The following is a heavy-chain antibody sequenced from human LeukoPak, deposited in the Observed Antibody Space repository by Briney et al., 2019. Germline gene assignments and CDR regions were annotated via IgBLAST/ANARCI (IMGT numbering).Heavy chain of an antibody. CDR2: IYENGGTT. J-gene: IGHJ4*02. V-gene: IGHV3-23*01. Sequence: PGGSLRLSCVGSGFTFRSHAMSWVRQAPEKGLEFVSGIYENGGTTYYADSVKGRFSISRDNSKNTLYLQMDSLRGEDTAVYYCARDSSGGYGDYSGDYWGQGTLVTVSS. CDR3: ARDSSGGYGDYSGDY. CDR1: GFTFRSHA. D-gene: IGHD4-17*01.